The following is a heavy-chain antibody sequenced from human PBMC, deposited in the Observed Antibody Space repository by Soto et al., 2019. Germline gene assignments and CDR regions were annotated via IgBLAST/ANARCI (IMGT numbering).Heavy chain of an antibody. V-gene: IGHV4-59*01. CDR1: GGSISSSY. Sequence: SETLSLTCTVSGGSISSSYWSWVRQPPGKGLEWIGYIYYSGSTNYNRSLKSRVTISVDTSKNQFSLKLSSVTAADTAVYYCARERGLRRVGATGYYYGMDVWGQGTTVTVSS. CDR2: IYYSGST. J-gene: IGHJ6*02. CDR3: ARERGLRRVGATGYYYGMDV. D-gene: IGHD1-26*01.